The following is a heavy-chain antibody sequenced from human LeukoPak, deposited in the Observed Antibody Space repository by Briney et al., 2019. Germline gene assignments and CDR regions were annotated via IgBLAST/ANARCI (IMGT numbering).Heavy chain of an antibody. J-gene: IGHJ3*02. CDR2: IWYDGSNK. Sequence: PGRSLRLSCAASGFTFSSYGMHWVRQAPGKGLEWVAVIWYDGSNKYYADSVKGRFTISRDNSKNTLYLQVNSLRAEDTAVYYCARVGGRDGYRIKGFFDIWGQGTMVTVSS. CDR3: ARVGGRDGYRIKGFFDI. D-gene: IGHD5-24*01. CDR1: GFTFSSYG. V-gene: IGHV3-33*01.